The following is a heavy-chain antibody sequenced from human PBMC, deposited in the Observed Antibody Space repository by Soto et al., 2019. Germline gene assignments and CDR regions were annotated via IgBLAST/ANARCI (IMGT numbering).Heavy chain of an antibody. CDR3: ARDPPTQLGPYYFDY. J-gene: IGHJ4*02. V-gene: IGHV3-53*01. CDR1: GFTVSSNY. D-gene: IGHD1-1*01. Sequence: PGGSLRLSCAASGFTVSSNYMSWVRQAPGKGLEWVSVIYSGGSTYYADSVKGRFTISRDNAKNSLYLQMNSLRAEDTAVYYCARDPPTQLGPYYFDYWGQGTLVTVSS. CDR2: IYSGGST.